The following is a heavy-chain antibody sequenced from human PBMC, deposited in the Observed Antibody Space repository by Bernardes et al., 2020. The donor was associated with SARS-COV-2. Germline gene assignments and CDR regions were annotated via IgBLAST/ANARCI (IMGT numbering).Heavy chain of an antibody. Sequence: SVNVSCKASGYTFRGDLMHFVRQAPGYGRHRLGWLNPNSGYTNHAQKFQGRVTMTMDPSISTPDMELYRLKPDDTAVYYCVTGGDYNYWGQGALVTDSS. V-gene: IGHV1-2*02. CDR2: LNPNSGYT. D-gene: IGHD2-21*02. CDR1: GYTFRGDL. CDR3: VTGGDYNY. J-gene: IGHJ4*02.